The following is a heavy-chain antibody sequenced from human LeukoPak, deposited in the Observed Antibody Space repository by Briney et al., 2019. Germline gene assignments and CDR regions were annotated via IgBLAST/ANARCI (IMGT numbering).Heavy chain of an antibody. D-gene: IGHD2-2*01. J-gene: IGHJ6*02. CDR1: GFTFSDYY. Sequence: AGGSLRLSCAASGFTFSDYYMSWIRQAPGKGLEWVSYISSSGSTIYYADSVKGRFTISRDNAKNSLYLQMNSLRAEDTAVYYRARGLCSSTSCYAYYYYGMDVWGQGTTVTVSS. CDR2: ISSSGSTI. CDR3: ARGLCSSTSCYAYYYYGMDV. V-gene: IGHV3-11*01.